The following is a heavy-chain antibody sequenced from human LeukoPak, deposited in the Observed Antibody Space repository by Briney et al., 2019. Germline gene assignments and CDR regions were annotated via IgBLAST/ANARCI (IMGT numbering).Heavy chain of an antibody. CDR1: GGTFSSYA. Sequence: ASVKVSCKASGGTFSSYAISWVRQAPGQGLEWMGRIIPILGIANYAQKFQGRVTITADKSTSTAYMELSSLRSEDTAVYYCASVSPIAVAGLDAFDIWGQGTVVTVSS. CDR2: IIPILGIA. J-gene: IGHJ3*02. V-gene: IGHV1-69*04. D-gene: IGHD6-19*01. CDR3: ASVSPIAVAGLDAFDI.